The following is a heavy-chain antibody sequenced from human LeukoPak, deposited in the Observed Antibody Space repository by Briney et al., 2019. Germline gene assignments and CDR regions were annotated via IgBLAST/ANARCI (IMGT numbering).Heavy chain of an antibody. CDR3: ARDFGEYYFDY. V-gene: IGHV3-74*01. CDR1: GFTFSSYW. D-gene: IGHD3-10*01. Sequence: QTGGSLRLSCAASGFTFSSYWMHWVRQAPGKGLVWVSRINSDGSSTSYADSVKGRFTISRDNAKNTLYLQMSSLRAEDTAVYYCARDFGEYYFDYWGQGTLVTVSS. CDR2: INSDGSST. J-gene: IGHJ4*02.